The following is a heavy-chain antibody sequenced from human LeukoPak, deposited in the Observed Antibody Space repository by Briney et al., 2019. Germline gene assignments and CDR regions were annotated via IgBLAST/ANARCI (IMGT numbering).Heavy chain of an antibody. Sequence: GGSLRLSCAASGFIFSNYAMSWVREVPGRGLEWVSTISSRGDSTYVADSVKGRFAISRDNSKNSLYLQMNTVRAEDTAVYYCVKGPRPDITVAHTVENWGQGTLVTVSS. CDR3: VKGPRPDITVAHTVEN. J-gene: IGHJ4*02. CDR2: ISSRGDST. D-gene: IGHD6-19*01. V-gene: IGHV3-23*01. CDR1: GFIFSNYA.